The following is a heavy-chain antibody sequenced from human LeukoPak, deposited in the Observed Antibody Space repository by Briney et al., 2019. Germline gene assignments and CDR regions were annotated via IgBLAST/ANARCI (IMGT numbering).Heavy chain of an antibody. CDR3: AKELLYGMDV. CDR1: GFTFDDYA. V-gene: IGHV3-9*01. Sequence: PGGSLRLSCAASGFTFDDYAMHWVRQAPGKGLEWVSGISWNSGSIGYADSVKGRFTISRDSAKNSLYLQMNSLRAEDTALYYCAKELLYGMDVWGQGTTVTVSS. J-gene: IGHJ6*02. CDR2: ISWNSGSI.